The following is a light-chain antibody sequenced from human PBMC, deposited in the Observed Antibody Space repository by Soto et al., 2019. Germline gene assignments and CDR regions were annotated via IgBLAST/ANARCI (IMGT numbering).Light chain of an antibody. CDR3: QQFYNTPPYT. J-gene: IGKJ2*01. Sequence: DTVLTQSPDSLAVSLGERATINCKSSQSVFHSANNMNYLAWYQQKPGQAPKLLISWASIRDSGVPDRFSGRGCVTDFTLSIFSLWAEDVRVFYSQQFYNTPPYTFGQGTRLEIK. CDR1: QSVFHSANNMNY. V-gene: IGKV4-1*01. CDR2: WAS.